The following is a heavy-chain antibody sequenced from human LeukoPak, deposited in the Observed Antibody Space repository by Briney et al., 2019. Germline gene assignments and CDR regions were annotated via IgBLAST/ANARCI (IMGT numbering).Heavy chain of an antibody. CDR3: ARGHTVTTGPFDY. J-gene: IGHJ4*02. CDR1: GYTFTGYY. CDR2: INPNSGGT. D-gene: IGHD4-17*01. V-gene: IGHV1-2*05. Sequence: ASVKVSCKASGYTFTGYYMHWVRQAPGQGLEWMGRINPNSGGTNSAQKFQGRVTMTRDTSISTAYMELTRLRSDDTGVYFCARGHTVTTGPFDYWGQGTLVTVSS.